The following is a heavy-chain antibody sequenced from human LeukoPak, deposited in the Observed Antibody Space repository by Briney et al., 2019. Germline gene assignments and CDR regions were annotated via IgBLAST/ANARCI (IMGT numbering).Heavy chain of an antibody. J-gene: IGHJ4*02. CDR2: IYPGDSDT. V-gene: IGHV5-51*01. CDR3: ARLNSYGYCDY. CDR1: GYSFTTYR. D-gene: IGHD5-18*01. Sequence: GESLKISCKGSGYSFTTYRIVWVRQMPGKGLEWMGIIYPGDSDTTYSPSFQGQVTISVDQSVSTAYLQWSSLKASDTAIYYCARLNSYGYCDYWGQGTLVTVSS.